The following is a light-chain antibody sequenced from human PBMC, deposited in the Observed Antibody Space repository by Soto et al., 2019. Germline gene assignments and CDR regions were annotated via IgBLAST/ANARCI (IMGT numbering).Light chain of an antibody. Sequence: QSVLTQPASVSGSPGQSITISCTGTSSDVGGYNYVSWYQQHPGKAPKLMIYEVSNRPSGVSNRFSGSKSGNTASLTISGLQAEDEADYYCCSYAGNPYVFGTGTNVTVL. CDR1: SSDVGGYNY. V-gene: IGLV2-14*01. J-gene: IGLJ1*01. CDR2: EVS. CDR3: CSYAGNPYV.